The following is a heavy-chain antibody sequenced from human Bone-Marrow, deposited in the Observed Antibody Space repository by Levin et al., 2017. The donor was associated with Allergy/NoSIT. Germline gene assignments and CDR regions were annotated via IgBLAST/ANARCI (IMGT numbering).Heavy chain of an antibody. CDR1: GFTFSEYY. V-gene: IGHV3-11*01. Sequence: GESLKISCAASGFTFSEYYMNWIRQTPGKGLEWVAYISGSGTTEYYVDSVKGRFTISRDNAKNTVYLQMDRLRADDSAVYYCARDKDWSYYYYHGMDVWGQGTTVTVSS. CDR3: ARDKDWSYYYYHGMDV. J-gene: IGHJ6*02. D-gene: IGHD2-15*01. CDR2: ISGSGTTE.